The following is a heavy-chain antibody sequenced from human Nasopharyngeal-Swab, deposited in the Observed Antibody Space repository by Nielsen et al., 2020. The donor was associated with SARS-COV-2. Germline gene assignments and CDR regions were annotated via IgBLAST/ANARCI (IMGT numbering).Heavy chain of an antibody. D-gene: IGHD2-2*01. CDR2: ISWNSGSI. CDR1: GFTFSDYY. V-gene: IGHV3-9*01. CDR3: AKAGRDCSSTSCYPGGDYYYYGMDV. Sequence: SLKISCAASGFTFSDYYMSWIRQAPGKGLEWVSGISWNSGSIGYADSVKGRFTISRDNAKNSLYLQMNSLRAEDTALYYCAKAGRDCSSTSCYPGGDYYYYGMDVWGQGTTVTVSS. J-gene: IGHJ6*02.